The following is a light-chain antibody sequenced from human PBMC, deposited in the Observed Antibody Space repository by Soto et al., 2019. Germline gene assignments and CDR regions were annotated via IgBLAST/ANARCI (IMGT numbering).Light chain of an antibody. CDR3: QQLNSYPLT. V-gene: IGKV1-9*01. J-gene: IGKJ4*01. Sequence: DIQLTQSPSFLSASVGDRVTITCRASQGISSYLAWYQQKPGKAPKLLIYAASTLQSGVPSRFSGSRSGTEFTLTISSLQPEDFATYYCQQLNSYPLTFGGGTKVAIK. CDR2: AAS. CDR1: QGISSY.